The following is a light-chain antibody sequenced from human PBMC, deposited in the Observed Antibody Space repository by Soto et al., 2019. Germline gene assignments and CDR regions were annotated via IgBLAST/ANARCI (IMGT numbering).Light chain of an antibody. CDR1: QSVSSD. CDR2: DTS. V-gene: IGKV3-11*01. Sequence: EIVLTQSPATLSLSPGERATLSCRASQSVSSDLAWYQQKPGQAPRLLIYDTSNRATGIPARFSGSGSGTDFTRTISSLEPEDFAVYYCQQRSNWPLTFGGGTKVEIK. CDR3: QQRSNWPLT. J-gene: IGKJ4*01.